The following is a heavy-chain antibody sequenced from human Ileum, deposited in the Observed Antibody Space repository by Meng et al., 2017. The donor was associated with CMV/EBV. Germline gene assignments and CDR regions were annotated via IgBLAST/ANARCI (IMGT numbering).Heavy chain of an antibody. D-gene: IGHD2-2*01. CDR3: ARDGYQLLSGRISGVGARSNFYDYYGMDV. CDR2: IRYDGRDK. Sequence: GESLKISCAASGLTFSAYGMHWVRQAPGKGLEWVAFIRYDGRDKYYADSVKGRFTISRDNSENTLYLQMNSLRAEDTAVYYCARDGYQLLSGRISGVGARSNFYDYYGMDVWGQGTTVTVSS. V-gene: IGHV3-30*02. J-gene: IGHJ6*02. CDR1: GLTFSAYG.